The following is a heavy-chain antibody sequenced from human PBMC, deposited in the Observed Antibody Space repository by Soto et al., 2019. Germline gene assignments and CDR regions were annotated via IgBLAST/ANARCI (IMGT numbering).Heavy chain of an antibody. Sequence: LSLTYSVAGGSIISGCYHWSWIRQHPGKGLEWIGYIYYRGTTYYNPALKSRVSISVDTSKNQFSLNLSAVTAADTAVYYCARTSALAFREWFDPWGQGTPVTVSS. V-gene: IGHV4-31*03. CDR2: IYYRGTT. CDR1: GGSIISGCYH. CDR3: ARTSALAFREWFDP. D-gene: IGHD3-10*01. J-gene: IGHJ5*02.